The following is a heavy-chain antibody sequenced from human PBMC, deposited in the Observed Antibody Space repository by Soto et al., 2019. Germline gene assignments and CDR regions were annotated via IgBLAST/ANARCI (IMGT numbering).Heavy chain of an antibody. CDR1: GFSLTTTSMG. J-gene: IGHJ4*02. V-gene: IGHV2-5*02. CDR3: AHAGNYDLLSFDH. D-gene: IGHD1-7*01. CDR2: IYWDDDQ. Sequence: QITLKESGPPLVRPAQTLTLTCAFSGFSLTTTSMGVAWIRQPPGKALAWLALIYWDDDQRYSPSLKDRLTITKDASRSRVVLTISNMNPDDTGTYFCAHAGNYDLLSFDHWGPGTLVTVSS.